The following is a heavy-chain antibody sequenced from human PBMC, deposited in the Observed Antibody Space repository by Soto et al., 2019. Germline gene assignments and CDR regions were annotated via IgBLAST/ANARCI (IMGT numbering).Heavy chain of an antibody. D-gene: IGHD5-18*01. CDR1: GGSISSYY. CDR2: IYYSGST. J-gene: IGHJ6*02. CDR3: ACIFSGGYSYGFYYDGMDV. Sequence: SETLSLTCTVSGGSISSYYWSWIRQPPGKELQYIGYIYYSGSTNYNPSLKSRVTISVDTSKNQFSLKLTSVTAADTAVYYCACIFSGGYSYGFYYDGMDVWGQGTTVT. V-gene: IGHV4-59*08.